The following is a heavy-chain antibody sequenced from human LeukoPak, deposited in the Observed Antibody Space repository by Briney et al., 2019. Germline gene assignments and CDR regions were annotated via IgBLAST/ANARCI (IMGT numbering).Heavy chain of an antibody. D-gene: IGHD2-2*01. V-gene: IGHV1-3*01. Sequence: GASVKVSCKASGYTFTSYAMHWVRQAPGQRLEWMGWINAGNGNTKYSQKFQGRVTMTTDTSTSTAYMELRSLRSDDTAVYYCARQYCSSTSCSENWFDPWGQGTLVTVSS. CDR2: INAGNGNT. J-gene: IGHJ5*02. CDR1: GYTFTSYA. CDR3: ARQYCSSTSCSENWFDP.